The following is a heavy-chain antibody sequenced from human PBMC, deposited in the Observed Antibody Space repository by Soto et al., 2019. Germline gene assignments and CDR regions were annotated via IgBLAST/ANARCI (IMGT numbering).Heavy chain of an antibody. V-gene: IGHV4-30-2*01. CDR3: AGGTGVARNY. CDR1: GGSISSGGYS. J-gene: IGHJ4*02. CDR2: IYHSGST. Sequence: QLQLQESGSGLVKPSQTLSLTCAVSGGSISSGGYSWSWIRQPPGKGLEWIGYIYHSGSTYYNPSLMTRVTVSVDTSKNQCSLRLRYVAADDTAVYYCAGGTGVARNYWGQGTLVTVSS. D-gene: IGHD1-26*01.